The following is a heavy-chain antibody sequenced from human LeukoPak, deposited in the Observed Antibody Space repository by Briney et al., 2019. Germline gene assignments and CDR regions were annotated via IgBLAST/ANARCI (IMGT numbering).Heavy chain of an antibody. V-gene: IGHV3-21*01. D-gene: IGHD3-22*01. Sequence: GGSLRLSCAASGFTFSSYSMNWVRQAPGKGLEWVSSISSSSSYIYYADSVKGRFTISRDNAKNSLYLQMNSLRAEDTAVYYCAREWNYYDSSGYYFNGMDVWGQGTTVTVSS. J-gene: IGHJ6*02. CDR3: AREWNYYDSSGYYFNGMDV. CDR2: ISSSSSYI. CDR1: GFTFSSYS.